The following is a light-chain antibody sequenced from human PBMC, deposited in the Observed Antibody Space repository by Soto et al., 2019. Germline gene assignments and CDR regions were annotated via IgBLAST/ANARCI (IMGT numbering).Light chain of an antibody. Sequence: EIVMTQSPATLSVSPGERATLSCRASQSISSNLAWYQQKPGQAPRLLIYGASTRATEIPDRFSGSGSGTEFTLTISSLQSEDFAIYHCQQYSSWPPYTFGQGTKLEIK. CDR2: GAS. J-gene: IGKJ2*01. V-gene: IGKV3-15*01. CDR3: QQYSSWPPYT. CDR1: QSISSN.